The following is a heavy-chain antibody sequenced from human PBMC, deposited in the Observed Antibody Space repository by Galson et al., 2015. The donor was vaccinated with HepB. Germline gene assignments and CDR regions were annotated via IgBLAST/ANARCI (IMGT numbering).Heavy chain of an antibody. CDR3: ASLKVVAATFRWFDP. D-gene: IGHD2-15*01. CDR1: GFTFSSYS. Sequence: SLRLSCAASGFTFSSYSMNWVRQAPGKGLEWVSSISSSSSYIYYADSVKGRFTISRDNAKNSLYLQMNSLRAEDTAVYYCASLKVVAATFRWFDPWGQGTLVTVSS. CDR2: ISSSSSYI. J-gene: IGHJ5*02. V-gene: IGHV3-21*01.